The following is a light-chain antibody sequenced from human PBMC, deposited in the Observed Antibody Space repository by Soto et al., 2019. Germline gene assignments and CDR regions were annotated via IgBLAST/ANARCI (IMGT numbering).Light chain of an antibody. J-gene: IGKJ1*01. CDR3: LQYNSFRT. CDR1: QSIDTW. Sequence: DVQMTQSPSTLSAFVGDTVTITCRASQSIDTWLAWHQQKPGKAPKLLIYKASSLASGVPSGFSGSGSGSEFTLTISGLQPDDFATYYCLQYNSFRTFGQGTKVDIK. CDR2: KAS. V-gene: IGKV1-5*03.